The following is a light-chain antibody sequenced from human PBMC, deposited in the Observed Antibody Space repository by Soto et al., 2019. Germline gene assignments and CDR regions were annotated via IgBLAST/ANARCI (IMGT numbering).Light chain of an antibody. V-gene: IGKV3-15*01. Sequence: EIVLTQSPCTLSLSPGERATLSCRASQSVSGNLAWYQQKPGQAPRLLIYGPSTRATGIPARFGGSGSGTELTLPISSLQYEDFAVYYYQQYNNWPPWTFGQGTKVDI. J-gene: IGKJ1*01. CDR3: QQYNNWPPWT. CDR2: GPS. CDR1: QSVSGN.